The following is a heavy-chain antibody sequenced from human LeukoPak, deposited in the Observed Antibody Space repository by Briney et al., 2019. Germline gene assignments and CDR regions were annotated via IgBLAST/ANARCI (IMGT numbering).Heavy chain of an antibody. CDR1: GFTFSTHA. J-gene: IGHJ6*02. CDR3: AKDSSSSNYYYGLDV. CDR2: ISYDGTNK. Sequence: GRSLRLSCTASGFTFSTHAMHWVRQAPGKGLEWVSFISYDGTNKYYADSVKGRFTISRDNSKNTLYLQMNSLRGDDTGMYFCAKDSSSSNYYYGLDVWGQGTTVTVSS. D-gene: IGHD6-13*01. V-gene: IGHV3-30*04.